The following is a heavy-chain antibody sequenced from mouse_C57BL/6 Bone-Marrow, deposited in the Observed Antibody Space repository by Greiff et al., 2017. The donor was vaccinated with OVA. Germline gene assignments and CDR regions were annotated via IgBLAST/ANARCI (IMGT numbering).Heavy chain of an antibody. CDR1: GFSLTSYA. CDR3: ARDWGYFDY. V-gene: IGHV2-9-1*01. Sequence: VKVVESGPGLVAPSQSLSITCTVSGFSLTSYAISWVRQPPGKGLEWLGEIWTGGGTNYNSALKSRLSISKDNSKSQVFLKMNRRQTDDTARYYCARDWGYFDYWGKGTTLTVSS. D-gene: IGHD4-1*01. J-gene: IGHJ2*01. CDR2: IWTGGGT.